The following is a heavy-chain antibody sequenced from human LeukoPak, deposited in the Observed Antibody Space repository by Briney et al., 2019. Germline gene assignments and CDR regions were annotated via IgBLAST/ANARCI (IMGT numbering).Heavy chain of an antibody. J-gene: IGHJ4*02. V-gene: IGHV1-2*02. CDR2: INPKSGGT. Sequence: ASVKVSCKASGYTFSAYCMHWVRQAPGQGLEWMGWINPKSGGTNYAQKFQGRVTMTRDTSSGTAYMELNRLRSDDTAIYYCARDWSGIHCTGYRCQSLDYWGQGTLVTVSS. D-gene: IGHD2-8*02. CDR1: GYTFSAYC. CDR3: ARDWSGIHCTGYRCQSLDY.